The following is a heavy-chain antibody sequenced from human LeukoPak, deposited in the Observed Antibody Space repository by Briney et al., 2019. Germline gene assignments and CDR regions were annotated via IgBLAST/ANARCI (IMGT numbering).Heavy chain of an antibody. V-gene: IGHV3-30*18. CDR2: ISYDGTNK. CDR1: GFTFSSYG. D-gene: IGHD2-15*01. J-gene: IGHJ4*02. CDR3: AKARQNLGYCSGGSCYYFDS. Sequence: PGGSLRLSCAASGFTFSSYGMHWVRQAPGKGPEWVAVISYDGTNKYYADSVKGRFTISRDNSKNTLYLQMNSLRGEDTAVYYCAKARQNLGYCSGGSCYYFDSWGREPWSPSPQ.